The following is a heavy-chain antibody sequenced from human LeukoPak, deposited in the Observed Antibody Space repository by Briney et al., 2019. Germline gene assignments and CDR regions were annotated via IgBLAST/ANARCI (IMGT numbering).Heavy chain of an antibody. CDR1: GYTFTDYY. D-gene: IGHD1-26*01. CDR3: ARAMYSGSYSYVY. Sequence: ASVKLSCKASGYTFTDYYIHWVRQAPGHGLEWMGWINPNNGGTNYAQKFQGRVTLTRDTSISTAYMELSSLRSDDTAVYYCARAMYSGSYSYVYWGQGTLVTVSS. V-gene: IGHV1-2*02. J-gene: IGHJ4*01. CDR2: INPNNGGT.